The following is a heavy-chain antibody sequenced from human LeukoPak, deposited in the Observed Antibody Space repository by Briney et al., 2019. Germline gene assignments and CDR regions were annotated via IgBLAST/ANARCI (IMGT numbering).Heavy chain of an antibody. CDR3: ARGDGYGYFDYFDY. CDR1: GGSLSSSSYY. CDR2: IYYSGST. V-gene: IGHV4-39*07. Sequence: PSETLSLTCTVSGGSLSSSSYYWGWIHQPPGKGLACIGNIYYSGSTYSNPSLRSRVTISVDTSKNQFSLKLSSVTAADTAVYYCARGDGYGYFDYFDYWGQGTLVTVSS. J-gene: IGHJ4*02. D-gene: IGHD5-18*01.